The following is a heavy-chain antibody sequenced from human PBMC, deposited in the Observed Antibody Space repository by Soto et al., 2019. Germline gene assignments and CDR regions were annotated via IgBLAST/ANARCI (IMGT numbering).Heavy chain of an antibody. CDR3: ARDFDY. J-gene: IGHJ4*02. Sequence: GGSLRLSCAASGFTFSSYAMHWVRQAPGKGLEWVAVISYDGSNKYYADSVKGRFTISRDNSKNTLYLQMNSLRAEDTAVYYCARDFDYWGQGTLVTVSS. CDR2: ISYDGSNK. V-gene: IGHV3-30-3*01. CDR1: GFTFSSYA.